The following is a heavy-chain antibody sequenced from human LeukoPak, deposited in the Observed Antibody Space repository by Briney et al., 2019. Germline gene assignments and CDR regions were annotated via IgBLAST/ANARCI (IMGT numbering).Heavy chain of an antibody. V-gene: IGHV4-34*01. J-gene: IGHJ4*02. CDR2: VNHSGNT. CDR3: ARVSPYYYDSSGLYFDY. D-gene: IGHD3-22*01. CDR1: GGSFSGYY. Sequence: SETLSLTCAVYGGSFSGYYWSWIRQSPRKGLEWIGEVNHSGNTNYKSSLKSRVNISVDTSKNQFSLKLSSVTAADTAVYYCARVSPYYYDSSGLYFDYWGQGTLVTVSS.